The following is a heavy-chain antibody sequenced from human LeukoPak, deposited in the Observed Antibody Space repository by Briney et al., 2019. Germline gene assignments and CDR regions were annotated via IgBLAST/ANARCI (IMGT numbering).Heavy chain of an antibody. Sequence: PSETLSLTCTVSGGSISSSSYYWGWIRQPPGKGLEWIGSIYYSGSTYYNPSLKSRVTISVDTSKNQFSLKLSSVTAADTAVYYCARQVGETAAAGTDWFDPWGQGTLVTVSS. D-gene: IGHD6-13*01. CDR2: IYYSGST. CDR3: ARQVGETAAAGTDWFDP. V-gene: IGHV4-39*01. CDR1: GGSISSSSYY. J-gene: IGHJ5*02.